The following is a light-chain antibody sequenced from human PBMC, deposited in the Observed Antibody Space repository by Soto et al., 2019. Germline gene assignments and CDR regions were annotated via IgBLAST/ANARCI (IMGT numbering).Light chain of an antibody. J-gene: IGKJ5*01. CDR1: QSISSW. CDR3: HHHNNYPPIT. Sequence: SQSISSWLAWYQQQPGQAPPLLIYGASTRATGVPARFSGSGSGTKSAYNISSRPPHDCSADFPHHHNNYPPITCSQGTRLEIK. CDR2: GAS. V-gene: IGKV3-15*01.